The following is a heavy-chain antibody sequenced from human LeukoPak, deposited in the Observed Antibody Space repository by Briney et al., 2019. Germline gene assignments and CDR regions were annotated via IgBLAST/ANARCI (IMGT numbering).Heavy chain of an antibody. V-gene: IGHV1-2*02. J-gene: IGHJ4*02. CDR2: INPKTNGT. CDR3: ARSKRRGDLLDY. Sequence: ASVKVSCKASGYTFTDYYMHWVRQALGQGLEWMGWINPKTNGTNFALKFLGRVTMTRDTSISTAYMELTSLRSDDTALYYCARSKRRGDLLDYWGQGILVTVSS. D-gene: IGHD2-21*02. CDR1: GYTFTDYY.